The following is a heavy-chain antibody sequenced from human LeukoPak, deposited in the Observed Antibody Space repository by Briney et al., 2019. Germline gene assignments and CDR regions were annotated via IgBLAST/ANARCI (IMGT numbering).Heavy chain of an antibody. J-gene: IGHJ4*02. CDR2: MNPSGGTT. Sequence: GASVKVSCKASGYTFSRYYIHWVRQAPGQGLEWMGKMNPSGGTTTYAQKFQGRVTMTRDTPTSTVYMEMSSLRPEDTAVYYCTREESGGLFDYWGQGTLLTVSS. CDR1: GYTFSRYY. D-gene: IGHD3-16*01. CDR3: TREESGGLFDY. V-gene: IGHV1-46*01.